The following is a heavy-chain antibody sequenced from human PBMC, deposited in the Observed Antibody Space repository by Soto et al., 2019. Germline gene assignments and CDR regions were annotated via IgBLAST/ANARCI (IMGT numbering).Heavy chain of an antibody. CDR1: GYDFIDHY. J-gene: IGHJ4*02. CDR2: ISPDGGST. Sequence: ASVNVSCKASGYDFIDHYIHWVRQAPGQGREWMGIISPDGGSTKYSQKFQARITMPRDTSTSTVYMELSSLRSEATAVYYCARAPRGAVIIVITSAQIDYWGQGTLVTV. D-gene: IGHD3-10*01. V-gene: IGHV1-46*01. CDR3: ARAPRGAVIIVITSAQIDY.